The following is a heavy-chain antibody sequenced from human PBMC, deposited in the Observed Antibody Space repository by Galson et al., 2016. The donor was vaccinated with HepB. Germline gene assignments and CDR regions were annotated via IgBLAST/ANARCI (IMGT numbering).Heavy chain of an antibody. D-gene: IGHD3-22*01. CDR1: GFTVSGND. J-gene: IGHJ4*02. V-gene: IGHV3-66*01. Sequence: SLRVSCAASGFTVSGNDMSWVRQAPGKGLEWVSLISSGGRTHYADSVKGRFTISRDNSKNTLYLQLNSLRAEDTAVYYCARDPPRWGDYHSSGSFDHWGQGTLVTVSS. CDR3: ARDPPRWGDYHSSGSFDH. CDR2: ISSGGRT.